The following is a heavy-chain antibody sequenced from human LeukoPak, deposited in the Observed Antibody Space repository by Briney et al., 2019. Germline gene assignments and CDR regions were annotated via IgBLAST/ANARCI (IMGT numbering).Heavy chain of an antibody. CDR1: GFTFSSYS. CDR2: ISSSSSYI. V-gene: IGHV3-21*01. J-gene: IGHJ4*02. CDR3: ARAQWQSAFTNDY. D-gene: IGHD6-19*01. Sequence: TAGGSLRLSCAASGFTFSSYSMNWVLQAPGKGLWWVSSISSSSSYIYYADSVKGRFTISRDNAKNSLYLQMNSLRAEDTAVYYCARAQWQSAFTNDYWGQGTLVTVSS.